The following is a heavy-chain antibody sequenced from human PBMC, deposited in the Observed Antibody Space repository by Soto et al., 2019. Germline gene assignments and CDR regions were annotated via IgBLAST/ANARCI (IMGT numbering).Heavy chain of an antibody. V-gene: IGHV1-18*01. CDR2: ISAYNGNT. Sequence: QVQLVQSGAEVKKPGASVKVSCKASGYTFTSYGISWVRQAPGQGLEWMGWISAYNGNTNYAQKLQGRVTMTTDTSTSTAYMELRSLRSDDTAVYYCARDRRGLTIFGVVIIAPPYDYWGQGTLVTVSS. CDR3: ARDRRGLTIFGVVIIAPPYDY. CDR1: GYTFTSYG. J-gene: IGHJ4*02. D-gene: IGHD3-3*01.